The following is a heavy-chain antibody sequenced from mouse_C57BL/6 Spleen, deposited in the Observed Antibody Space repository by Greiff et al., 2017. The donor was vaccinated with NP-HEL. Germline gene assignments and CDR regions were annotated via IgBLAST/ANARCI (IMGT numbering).Heavy chain of an antibody. D-gene: IGHD1-1*01. CDR2: IDPSDSYT. CDR3: ASASTVVESRYFDV. Sequence: QVQLQQPGAELVRPGTSVKLSCKASGYTFTSYWMHWVKQRPGQGLEWIGVIDPSDSYTNYNQKFKGKATLTVDTSSSTAYMQLSSLTSEDSAVYYCASASTVVESRYFDVWGTGTTVTVSS. CDR1: GYTFTSYW. V-gene: IGHV1-59*01. J-gene: IGHJ1*03.